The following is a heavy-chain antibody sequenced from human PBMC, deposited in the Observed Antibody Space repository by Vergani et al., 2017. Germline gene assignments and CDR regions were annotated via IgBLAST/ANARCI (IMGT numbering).Heavy chain of an antibody. CDR1: GFTFSSYS. J-gene: IGHJ6*02. CDR2: ISSSSSYI. CDR3: ARVGTYYYGSGSYPYYYYYGMDV. Sequence: EVQLVESGGGLVKPGGSLRLSCAASGFTFSSYSMNWVRQAPGKGLEWVSSISSSSSYIYYADSVKRRFTISRDNAKNSLYLQMNSLRAEDTAVYYCARVGTYYYGSGSYPYYYYYGMDVWGQGTTVTVSS. D-gene: IGHD3-10*01. V-gene: IGHV3-21*01.